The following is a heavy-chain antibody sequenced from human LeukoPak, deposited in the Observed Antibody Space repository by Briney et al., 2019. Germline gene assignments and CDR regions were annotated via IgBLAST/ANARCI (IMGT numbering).Heavy chain of an antibody. Sequence: GGSLRLSCAASGFTFSSYWMSWVRQAPGKGLEWVANIKQDGSEKYYVDSVKGRFTISRDNAKNSLYLQMNSLRAEDTAVYYCAGDGGESTVTAWGSNFQHWGQGTLVTVSS. CDR1: GFTFSSYW. V-gene: IGHV3-7*03. J-gene: IGHJ1*01. D-gene: IGHD4-17*01. CDR3: AGDGGESTVTAWGSNFQH. CDR2: IKQDGSEK.